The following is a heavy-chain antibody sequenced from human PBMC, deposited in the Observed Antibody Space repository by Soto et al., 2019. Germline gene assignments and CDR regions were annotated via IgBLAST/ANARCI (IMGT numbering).Heavy chain of an antibody. CDR3: ARTGYGFDGGQNWFDP. V-gene: IGHV1-69*01. D-gene: IGHD6-13*01. J-gene: IGHJ5*02. CDR1: GGTFSSYA. CDR2: IIPIFGTA. Sequence: QVQLVQSGAEVKKPGSSVKVSCKASGGTFSSYAISWVRQAPGQGLEWMGGIIPIFGTANYAQKFQGRVTITADECTSTAYMELSSLRSEDTAVYYCARTGYGFDGGQNWFDPWGQGTLVTVSS.